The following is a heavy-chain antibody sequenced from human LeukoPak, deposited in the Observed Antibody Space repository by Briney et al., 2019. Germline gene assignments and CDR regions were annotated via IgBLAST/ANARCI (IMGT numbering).Heavy chain of an antibody. D-gene: IGHD5-12*01. Sequence: GASVKVSCMASGYXFTGYYIHWVRQAPGQGLEWMGIINPSGGSTTYAQKFQDRVTMTRDTSTTTVYMELSSLRSEDTAVYYCARAGYSGPFDSWGQGTLVIVSS. CDR2: INPSGGST. CDR3: ARAGYSGPFDS. CDR1: GYXFTGYY. J-gene: IGHJ4*02. V-gene: IGHV1-46*01.